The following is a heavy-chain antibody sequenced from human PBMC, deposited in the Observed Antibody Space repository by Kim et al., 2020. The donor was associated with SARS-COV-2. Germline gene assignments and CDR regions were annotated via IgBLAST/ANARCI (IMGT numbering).Heavy chain of an antibody. V-gene: IGHV1-18*01. CDR1: GYTFSNYG. D-gene: IGHD4-17*01. CDR2: ISAYNDDT. J-gene: IGHJ4*02. CDR3: ARDPGAYGDYIFDY. Sequence: ASVKVSCKASGYTFSNYGVTWVRQAPGQGLEWMGWISAYNDDTNYAQKFQARVTMTTDTSTSTAYMELRSLRSDDTAMYYCARDPGAYGDYIFDYWGQGTLVTVSS.